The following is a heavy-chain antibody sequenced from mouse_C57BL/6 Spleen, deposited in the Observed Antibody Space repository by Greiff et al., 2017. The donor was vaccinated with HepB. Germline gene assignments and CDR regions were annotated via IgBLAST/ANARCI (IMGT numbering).Heavy chain of an antibody. V-gene: IGHV5-9*01. J-gene: IGHJ2*01. CDR3: ARHDGYYDFDY. D-gene: IGHD2-3*01. CDR1: GFTFSSYT. Sequence: EVKLMESGGGLVKPGGSLKLSCAASGFTFSSYTMSWVRQTPEKRLEWVATISGGGGNTYYPDSVKGRFTISRDNAKNTLYLQMSSLGSEDTALYYCARHDGYYDFDYWGQGTTLTVSS. CDR2: ISGGGGNT.